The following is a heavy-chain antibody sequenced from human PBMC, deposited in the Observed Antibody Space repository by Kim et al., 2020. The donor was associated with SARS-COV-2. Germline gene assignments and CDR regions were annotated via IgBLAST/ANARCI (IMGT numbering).Heavy chain of an antibody. J-gene: IGHJ4*02. Sequence: AVSVKSRITINPDTSKNQFSLHLTSVTPEDTGVYYCARGGGFNTGWAFDYWGQGTLVTVSS. D-gene: IGHD6-19*01. V-gene: IGHV6-1*01. CDR3: ARGGGFNTGWAFDY.